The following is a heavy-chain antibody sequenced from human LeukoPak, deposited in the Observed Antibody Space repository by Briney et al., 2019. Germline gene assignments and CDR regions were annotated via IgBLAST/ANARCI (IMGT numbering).Heavy chain of an antibody. J-gene: IGHJ4*02. CDR3: AKALPDDRRMILRRPEPY. CDR2: ISGSGGST. Sequence: PGGSLRLSCAASGFTFSTYGMSWVRQAPGKGLEWVSAISGSGGSTYYADSVKGRFTISRDNSKNTLYLQMNSLRAEDTAVYYCAKALPDDRRMILRRPEPYWGQGTLVTVSS. CDR1: GFTFSTYG. V-gene: IGHV3-23*01. D-gene: IGHD1-14*01.